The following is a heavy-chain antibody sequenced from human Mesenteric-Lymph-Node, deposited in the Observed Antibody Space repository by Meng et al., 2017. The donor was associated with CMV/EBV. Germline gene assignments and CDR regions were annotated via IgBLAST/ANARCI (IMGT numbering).Heavy chain of an antibody. Sequence: FSGYYWSWIRQPPGKVLEWIGEINHSGSTNYNPSLKSRVTISVDTSKNQFSLKLSSVTAADTAVYYCARRGYGSGSYYNVGPYYFDYWGQGTLVTVSS. CDR3: ARRGYGSGSYYNVGPYYFDY. V-gene: IGHV4-34*01. D-gene: IGHD3-10*01. J-gene: IGHJ4*02. CDR1: FSGYY. CDR2: INHSGST.